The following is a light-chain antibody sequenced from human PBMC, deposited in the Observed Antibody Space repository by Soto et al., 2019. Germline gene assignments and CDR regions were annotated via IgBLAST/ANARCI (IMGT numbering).Light chain of an antibody. J-gene: IGKJ1*01. CDR3: MQALQTPWT. V-gene: IGKV2-28*01. Sequence: DAVMTQSPLSLPGTPVGPASISFISGQILLHSNGYNYLDWYLQKPGQSPQLLIYLGSNRASGVPDRFSGSGSGTDFTLKISRVEAEDVGVYYCMQALQTPWTFGQGTKVDIK. CDR1: QILLHSNGYNY. CDR2: LGS.